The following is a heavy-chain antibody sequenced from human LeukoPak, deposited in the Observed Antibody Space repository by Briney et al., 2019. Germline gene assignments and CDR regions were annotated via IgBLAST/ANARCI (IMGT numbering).Heavy chain of an antibody. D-gene: IGHD2-15*01. CDR2: INPNSGGT. V-gene: IGHV1-2*02. CDR3: ASAYCSGGDCYSFDY. Sequence: ASVKVSCKASGYTFTGYYMHWVRQAPGQGLEWMGWINPNSGGTNYAQNFRGRVTMTRDTSMSTAFMELSRLSSDDTAVYYCASAYCSGGDCYSFDYWGEGTLVTVSS. J-gene: IGHJ4*02. CDR1: GYTFTGYY.